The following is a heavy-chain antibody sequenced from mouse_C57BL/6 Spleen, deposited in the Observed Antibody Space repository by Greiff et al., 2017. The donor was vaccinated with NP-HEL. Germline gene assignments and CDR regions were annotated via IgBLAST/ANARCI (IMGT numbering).Heavy chain of an antibody. CDR1: GYTFTSYW. V-gene: IGHV1-64*01. D-gene: IGHD2-1*01. J-gene: IGHJ2*01. CDR2: IHPNSGST. CDR3: ARFGGLLWYYFDY. Sequence: VQLQQPGAELVKPGASVKLSCKASGYTFTSYWMHWVKQRPGQGLEWIGMIHPNSGSTNYNENFKSKATLTVDKSSSTAYMQLSSLTSEDSAVYYCARFGGLLWYYFDYWGQGTTLTVSS.